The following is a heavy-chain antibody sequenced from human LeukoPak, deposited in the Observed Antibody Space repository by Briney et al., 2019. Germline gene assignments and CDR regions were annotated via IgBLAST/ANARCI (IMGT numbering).Heavy chain of an antibody. CDR1: GGSISSGGYS. J-gene: IGHJ4*02. CDR3: AREPPYYDILTGYPPYFDY. Sequence: PSETLSLTCAISGGSISSGGYSWSWIRQPPGKGLEWIGYIYHSGSTYYNPSLKSRVTISVDRSKNQFSPKLSSVTAADTAVYYCAREPPYYDILTGYPPYFDYWGQGTLVTVSS. D-gene: IGHD3-9*01. V-gene: IGHV4-30-2*01. CDR2: IYHSGST.